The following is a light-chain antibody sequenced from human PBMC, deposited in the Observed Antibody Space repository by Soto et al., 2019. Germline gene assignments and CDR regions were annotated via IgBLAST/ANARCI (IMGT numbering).Light chain of an antibody. J-gene: IGKJ4*01. V-gene: IGKV3D-20*02. CDR2: CAS. Sequence: PGEGAPLSLKASQSVSSSYLACYQQRPGQTPSLLIYCASTRATGIPDRLSGSGSGTHFTLTISRLEPGDFAVYYCQQRTNWRRTFGGGTKVDIK. CDR1: QSVSSSY. CDR3: QQRTNWRRT.